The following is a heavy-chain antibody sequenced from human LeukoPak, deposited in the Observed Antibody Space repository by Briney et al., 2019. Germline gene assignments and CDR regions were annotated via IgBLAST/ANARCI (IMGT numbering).Heavy chain of an antibody. D-gene: IGHD6-25*01. J-gene: IGHJ5*02. Sequence: GESLKISCKTSGYDFNNYWIGWVRQMPGKGLEWMGIIYPGDSDTRYSPSFQGQVTISADQSTSTAYLHWSSLEASDTAIYYCARYIVAAGTEWFDPWGQGTLVTVSS. CDR1: GYDFNNYW. CDR3: ARYIVAAGTEWFDP. CDR2: IYPGDSDT. V-gene: IGHV5-51*01.